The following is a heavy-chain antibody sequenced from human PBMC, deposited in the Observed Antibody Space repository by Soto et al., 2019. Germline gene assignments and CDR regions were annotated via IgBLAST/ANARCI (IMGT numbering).Heavy chain of an antibody. CDR3: AKGGNWLYYFDS. J-gene: IGHJ4*02. CDR1: GFLFSSYA. V-gene: IGHV3-23*01. CDR2: ISGSGGPT. D-gene: IGHD1-1*01. Sequence: GGSLRLSCEASGFLFSSYAMNWVRQAPGKGLEWVSSISGSGGPTYYADSVKGRFTISRDNSKNTLYLQMNSLRAEDTAIYYCAKGGNWLYYFDSWGQGTLVTVSS.